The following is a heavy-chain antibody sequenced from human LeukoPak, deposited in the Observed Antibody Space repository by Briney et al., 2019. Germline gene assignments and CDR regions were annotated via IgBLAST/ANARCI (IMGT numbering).Heavy chain of an antibody. CDR1: GFTFSSYW. CDR2: INSDGSST. Sequence: PGWSLRLSCAASGFTFSSYWMHWVRQAPGKGLVLVSRINSDGSSTNYADSVKGRFTISRDNANNTLYLQLNSLRAEDTAVYYCARVPGYYGSGSFDYWGQGTLVTVSS. D-gene: IGHD3-10*01. CDR3: ARVPGYYGSGSFDY. J-gene: IGHJ4*02. V-gene: IGHV3-74*01.